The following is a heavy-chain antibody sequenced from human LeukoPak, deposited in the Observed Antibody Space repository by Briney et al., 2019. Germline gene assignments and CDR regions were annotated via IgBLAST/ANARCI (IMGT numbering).Heavy chain of an antibody. D-gene: IGHD6-13*01. J-gene: IGHJ4*02. CDR2: INAGNGNT. Sequence: ASVKVSCKASGYTFTSHAMHWGRQAPGQRLEWMGWINAGNGNTKYSQKFQGRVTITRDTSASTAYMELSSLRSEDTAVYYCARGVSAAESDYWGQGTLVTVSS. V-gene: IGHV1-3*01. CDR3: ARGVSAAESDY. CDR1: GYTFTSHA.